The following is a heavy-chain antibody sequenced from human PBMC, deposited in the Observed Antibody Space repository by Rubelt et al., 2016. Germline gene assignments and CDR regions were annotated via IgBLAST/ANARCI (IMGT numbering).Heavy chain of an antibody. V-gene: IGHV4-39*01. CDR2: IYYNGRT. J-gene: IGHJ4*02. CDR3: ARRGSGYNQYYFDF. D-gene: IGHD5-12*01. CDR1: GGSISSSVYQ. Sequence: QLHLQESGPGPVKPSETLSLTCTVSGGSISSSVYQWGWIRQPPGKGLEWIGSIYYNGRTFYNPSLGSRVTISADMYKNQCSLKLTSGTAEETTVYYCARRGSGYNQYYFDFWGQGTLVTVSS.